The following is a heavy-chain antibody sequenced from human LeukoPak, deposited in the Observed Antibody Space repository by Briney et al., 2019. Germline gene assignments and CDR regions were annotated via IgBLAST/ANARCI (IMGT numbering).Heavy chain of an antibody. Sequence: PSETLSLTCTVSGGSISSYYWSWIRQPPGKGLEWIGYIYYSGSTNYNPSLKSRVTISVDTSKNQFSLKLSSVTAADTAVYYCAREGSGYYFADYWGQGTLVTVSS. CDR3: AREGSGYYFADY. CDR2: IYYSGST. CDR1: GGSISSYY. D-gene: IGHD3-22*01. V-gene: IGHV4-59*01. J-gene: IGHJ4*02.